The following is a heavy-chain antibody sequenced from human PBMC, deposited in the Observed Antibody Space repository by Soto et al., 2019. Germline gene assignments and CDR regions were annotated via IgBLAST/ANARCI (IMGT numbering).Heavy chain of an antibody. CDR1: GFTFSSYG. D-gene: IGHD6-19*01. J-gene: IGHJ3*02. Sequence: GGSLRLSCAASGFTFSSYGMHWVRQAPGKGLEWVAVIWYDGSNKYYADSVKGRFTISRDNSKNTLYLQMNSLRAEDTAVYYCARGGYRSGNAFDIWGQGTMVTGSS. V-gene: IGHV3-33*01. CDR2: IWYDGSNK. CDR3: ARGGYRSGNAFDI.